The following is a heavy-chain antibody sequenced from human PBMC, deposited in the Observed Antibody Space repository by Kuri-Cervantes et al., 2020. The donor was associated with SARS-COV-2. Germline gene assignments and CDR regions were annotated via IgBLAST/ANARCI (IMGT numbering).Heavy chain of an antibody. V-gene: IGHV4-59*01. CDR3: ARESNYSHYYGTEV. CDR1: GGSISNYY. CDR2: IYYSGST. J-gene: IGHJ6*02. Sequence: GSLRLSCTVSGGSISNYYWGWIRQPPGKGLEWIGYIYYSGSTTYNPSLKSRVTISVDTSKNQFSLELDSVTAADTAVYYCARESNYSHYYGTEVWGQGTTVTVSS.